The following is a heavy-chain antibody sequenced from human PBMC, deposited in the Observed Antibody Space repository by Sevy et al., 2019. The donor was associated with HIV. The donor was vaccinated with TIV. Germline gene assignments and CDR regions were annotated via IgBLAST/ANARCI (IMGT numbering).Heavy chain of an antibody. D-gene: IGHD3-10*01. V-gene: IGHV3-30*18. Sequence: GGSLRLSCAASGFTFSSFGMHWVRQVPGKGLEWVSFISCDGSDKGYVDSVKGRFTISRDSSKNTLYLQMNSLRGGDTAVYYCAKDGAPYYTSGSYMYYFDYWGQGALVTVSS. CDR3: AKDGAPYYTSGSYMYYFDY. CDR2: ISCDGSDK. CDR1: GFTFSSFG. J-gene: IGHJ4*02.